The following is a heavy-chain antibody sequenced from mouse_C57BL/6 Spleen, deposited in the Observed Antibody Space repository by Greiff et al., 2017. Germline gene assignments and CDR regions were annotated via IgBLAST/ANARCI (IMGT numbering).Heavy chain of an antibody. CDR3: TREGHGDYFDY. D-gene: IGHD3-3*01. CDR2: ISSGGDYI. CDR1: GFTFSSYA. J-gene: IGHJ2*01. Sequence: EVHLVESGEGLVKPGGSLKLSCAASGFTFSSYAMSWVRQTPEKRLEWVAYISSGGDYIYYADTVKGRFTISRDNARNTLYLQMISLKSEDTAMYYCTREGHGDYFDYWGQGTTLTVSS. V-gene: IGHV5-9-1*02.